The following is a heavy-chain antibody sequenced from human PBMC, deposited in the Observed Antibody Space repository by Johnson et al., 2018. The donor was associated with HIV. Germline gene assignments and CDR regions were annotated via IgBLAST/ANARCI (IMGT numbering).Heavy chain of an antibody. CDR3: ARGVGATTVAAFDI. J-gene: IGHJ3*02. D-gene: IGHD1-26*01. Sequence: QEQLVESGGGVVQPGRSLRLSCEGSGFTFSSFAIHRVRQAPGKGLEWVALISYDGSNKYYADSVKGRFTISRDNGKNSLYLQMNSLRAEDTALYYCARGVGATTVAAFDIWGQGTMVTVSS. CDR1: GFTFSSFA. V-gene: IGHV3-30-3*01. CDR2: ISYDGSNK.